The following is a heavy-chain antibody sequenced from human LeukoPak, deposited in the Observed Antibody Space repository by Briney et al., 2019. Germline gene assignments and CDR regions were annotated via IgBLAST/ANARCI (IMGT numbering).Heavy chain of an antibody. J-gene: IGHJ4*02. CDR1: GGSISSGSYY. D-gene: IGHD3-10*01. CDR3: AGNYYGSGSYYSEDRY. V-gene: IGHV4-61*02. CDR2: IYTSGST. Sequence: PSETLSLTCTVSGGSISSGSYYRSWIRQPAGKGLEWIGRIYTSGSTNYNPSLKSRVTISVDTSKNQFSLKLSSVTAADTAVYYCAGNYYGSGSYYSEDRYWGQGTLVTVSS.